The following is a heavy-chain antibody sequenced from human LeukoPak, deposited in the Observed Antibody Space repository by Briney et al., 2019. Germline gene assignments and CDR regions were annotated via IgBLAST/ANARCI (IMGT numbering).Heavy chain of an antibody. CDR2: IYYSGST. V-gene: IGHV4-39*07. Sequence: SETLSLTCTVSGGSISSSSYYWGWIRQPPGKGLEWIGSIYYSGSTYYNPSLKSRVTISVDTSKNQFSLKLSSVTAAHTAVYYCARAIVLRFLEWSNWFDPWGQGTLVTVSS. J-gene: IGHJ5*02. CDR3: ARAIVLRFLEWSNWFDP. D-gene: IGHD3-3*01. CDR1: GGSISSSSYY.